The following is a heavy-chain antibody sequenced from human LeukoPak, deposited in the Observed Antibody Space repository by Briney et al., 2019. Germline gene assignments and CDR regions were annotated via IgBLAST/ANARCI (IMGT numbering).Heavy chain of an antibody. Sequence: QSGGSLRLSCAASGFTFSSYGMHWVRQAPGKGLEWVAVISYDGSNKYYADSVKGRFTISRDNSKNTLYLQMNSLRAEDTAVYYCAKDKQSYYYDSSGYYGYWGQGTLVTVSS. J-gene: IGHJ4*02. CDR1: GFTFSSYG. CDR2: ISYDGSNK. V-gene: IGHV3-30*18. D-gene: IGHD3-22*01. CDR3: AKDKQSYYYDSSGYYGY.